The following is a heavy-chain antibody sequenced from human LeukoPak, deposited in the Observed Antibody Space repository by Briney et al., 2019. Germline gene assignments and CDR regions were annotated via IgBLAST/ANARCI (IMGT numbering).Heavy chain of an antibody. D-gene: IGHD5-24*01. J-gene: IGHJ5*02. CDR2: ISGSAGST. V-gene: IGHV3-23*01. CDR3: IRDFRSADL. CDR1: GFTFTDYA. Sequence: GGSLRLSCAASGFTFTDYAMTWVRQAPGKGLEWVSVISGSAGSTYYADSVKGRFTISRDNAKNTVYLEMNSLSVEDTATYYCIRDFRSADLWGQGTLVTVTS.